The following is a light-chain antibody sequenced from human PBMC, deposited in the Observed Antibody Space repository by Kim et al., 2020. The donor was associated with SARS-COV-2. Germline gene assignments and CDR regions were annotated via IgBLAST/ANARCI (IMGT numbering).Light chain of an antibody. Sequence: SVTTSCTGTSRGIGAYNYGSWYQQHPGEAPKLIIFEVSKRPSGVPDSFSGSKSGNTASLTVSGLQAEDEADYYCCSYAGSKNFEVFGGGTKLTVL. CDR3: CSYAGSKNFEV. CDR1: SRGIGAYNY. CDR2: EVS. V-gene: IGLV2-8*01. J-gene: IGLJ3*02.